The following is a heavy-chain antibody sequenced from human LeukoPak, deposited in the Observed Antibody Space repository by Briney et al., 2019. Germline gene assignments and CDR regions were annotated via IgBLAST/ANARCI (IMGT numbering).Heavy chain of an antibody. CDR1: GFTFSSYS. D-gene: IGHD1-26*01. CDR3: ARDLSGSLTIDY. Sequence: PGGSLRLSCAASGFTFSSYSMNWVRQAPGKGLEWVSSISGSSSYIYYADSVKGRFTISRDNAKNSLYLQMNSLRAEDTAVYYCARDLSGSLTIDYWGQGTLVTVSS. J-gene: IGHJ4*02. CDR2: ISGSSSYI. V-gene: IGHV3-21*01.